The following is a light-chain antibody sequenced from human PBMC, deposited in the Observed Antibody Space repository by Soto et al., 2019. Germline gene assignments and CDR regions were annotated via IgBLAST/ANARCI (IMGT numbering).Light chain of an antibody. Sequence: EIVLTQSPGTLSLSPGQRATLSCRASQSVSSGNLAWYQQKPGQAPRLLIYGASSRATGIPDRFSGSGSGTDFTLTISSLQPEDFATYFCQQVESYPSTFGGGTKVDIK. V-gene: IGKV3-20*01. CDR1: QSVSSGN. J-gene: IGKJ4*01. CDR2: GAS. CDR3: QQVESYPST.